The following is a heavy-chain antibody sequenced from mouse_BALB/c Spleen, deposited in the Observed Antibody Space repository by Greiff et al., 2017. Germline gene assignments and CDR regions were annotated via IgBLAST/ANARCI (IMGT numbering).Heavy chain of an antibody. J-gene: IGHJ3*01. D-gene: IGHD1-1*01. Sequence: VQLQQSGAELARPGASVKLSCKASGYTFTSYWMQWVKQRPGQGLEWIGAIYPGDGDTRYTQKFKGKATLTADKSSSTAYMQLSSLASEDSAVYYCAEGYYGAYWGQGTLVTVSA. CDR1: GYTFTSYW. V-gene: IGHV1-87*01. CDR3: AEGYYGAY. CDR2: IYPGDGDT.